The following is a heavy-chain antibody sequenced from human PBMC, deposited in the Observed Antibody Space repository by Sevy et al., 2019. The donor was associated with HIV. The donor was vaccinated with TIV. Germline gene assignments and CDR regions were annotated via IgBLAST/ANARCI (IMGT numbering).Heavy chain of an antibody. J-gene: IGHJ4*02. CDR2: IKYDGSNK. CDR3: GKEGGGEGGDH. V-gene: IGHV3-30*02. CDR1: GFSFSSYG. D-gene: IGHD2-21*01. Sequence: GGSLRLSCAASGFSFSSYGMHWVRQAPGKGLEWMSFIKYDGSNKDYADSVKGRFTISRDNSKNTLYLQMNSLRVEDSGVFYCGKEGGGEGGDHWGQGTLVTVSS.